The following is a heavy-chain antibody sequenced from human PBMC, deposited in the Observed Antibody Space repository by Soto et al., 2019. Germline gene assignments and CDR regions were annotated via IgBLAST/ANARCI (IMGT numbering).Heavy chain of an antibody. V-gene: IGHV3-23*01. CDR2: ISGSGGST. J-gene: IGHJ4*02. CDR3: AKVTDIVVVPAAFRMMYGGYDLAPFYYFDY. Sequence: EVQLLESGGGLVQPGGSLRLSCAASGFTFSSYAMSWVRQAPGKGLEWVSAISGSGGSTYYADSVKGRFTISRDNSKNTLYLQMNSLRAEDTAVYYCAKVTDIVVVPAAFRMMYGGYDLAPFYYFDYWGQGTLVTVSS. D-gene: IGHD2-2*01. CDR1: GFTFSSYA.